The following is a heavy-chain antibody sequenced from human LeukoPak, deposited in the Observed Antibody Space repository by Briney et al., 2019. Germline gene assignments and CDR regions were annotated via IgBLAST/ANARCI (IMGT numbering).Heavy chain of an antibody. D-gene: IGHD3-22*01. V-gene: IGHV1-24*01. Sequence: ASVKVSCKVSAYTLSEFSMHWVRQAPGKGLEWMGGFDPEDGETIYAQKFQGRVTMTEDTSTDTVYMELSSLRSEDTAVYYCATGPRRGYYDSSGHYKNWFDPWGQGTLVTVSS. J-gene: IGHJ5*02. CDR3: ATGPRRGYYDSSGHYKNWFDP. CDR1: AYTLSEFS. CDR2: FDPEDGET.